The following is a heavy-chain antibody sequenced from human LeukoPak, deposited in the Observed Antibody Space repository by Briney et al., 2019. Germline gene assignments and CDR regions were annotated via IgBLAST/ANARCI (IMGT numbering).Heavy chain of an antibody. J-gene: IGHJ1*01. CDR3: AKDFGYYGSPTGEYFQH. CDR2: ISYDGSNK. Sequence: PGRSLRLSCAASGFTFSSYGMHWVRQAPGKGLEWVAVISYDGSNKYYADSVKGRFTISRDNSKNTLYLQMNSLRAEDTAVYYCAKDFGYYGSPTGEYFQHWGQGTLVTVSS. CDR1: GFTFSSYG. V-gene: IGHV3-30*18. D-gene: IGHD3-10*01.